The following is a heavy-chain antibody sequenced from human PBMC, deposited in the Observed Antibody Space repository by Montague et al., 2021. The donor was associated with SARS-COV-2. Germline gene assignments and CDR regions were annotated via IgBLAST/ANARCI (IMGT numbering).Heavy chain of an antibody. V-gene: IGHV4-59*01. CDR1: GDSMNNYY. CDR3: ARAPIYRSSWYAYFDY. CDR2: RNYSGSS. Sequence: SETLSLTCTVSGDSMNNYYWSWSRQRPGKGLEWVGYRNYSGSSHYNPSLQSRVTLSRDTSKNKLSLRLTSVTAADTAMYFCARAPIYRSSWYAYFDYWGQGTLVTVSS. J-gene: IGHJ4*02. D-gene: IGHD6-13*01.